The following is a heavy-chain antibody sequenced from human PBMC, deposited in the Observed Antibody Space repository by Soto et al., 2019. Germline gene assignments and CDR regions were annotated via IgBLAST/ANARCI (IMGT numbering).Heavy chain of an antibody. V-gene: IGHV4-59*01. J-gene: IGHJ6*02. CDR3: ARTQLWLNYYYYGMDV. CDR2: IYYSGST. Sequence: QVQLQESGPGLVKPSDTLSLTCTVSGGSISSYYWSWIRQPPGKGLEWIGYIYYSGSTNYNPSLKSRVTISVDTSKNQFSLKLSSVTAADTAVYYCARTQLWLNYYYYGMDVWGQGTTVTVSS. D-gene: IGHD5-18*01. CDR1: GGSISSYY.